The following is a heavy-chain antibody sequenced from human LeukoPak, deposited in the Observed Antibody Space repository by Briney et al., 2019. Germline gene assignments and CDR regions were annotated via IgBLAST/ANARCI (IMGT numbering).Heavy chain of an antibody. V-gene: IGHV4-59*08. CDR1: GGSIYCHY. CDR2: IYYKGNT. Sequence: SETLSLTCTISGGSIYCHYWSWIRQPPGKRLEWIGDIYYKGNTNYNPSLKSRVSISLDTSNNHLSLNLTSLLAADTAIYYCARGETGWNYFDYWGQGILVTVSS. D-gene: IGHD7-27*01. CDR3: ARGETGWNYFDY. J-gene: IGHJ4*02.